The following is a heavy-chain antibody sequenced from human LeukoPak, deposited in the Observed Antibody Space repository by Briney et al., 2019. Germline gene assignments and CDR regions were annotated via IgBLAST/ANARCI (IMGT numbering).Heavy chain of an antibody. Sequence: GESLQISCKGSGSRFTSYWIGWVRQMPGKGLEWMGIIYPGDFDTRYSPSFQGQVTISADKSISTAYLQWSSLKASDTAMYYCARAGYYYRSYYYYYMDVWGKGTTVTVSS. D-gene: IGHD3-22*01. J-gene: IGHJ6*03. V-gene: IGHV5-51*01. CDR2: IYPGDFDT. CDR3: ARAGYYYRSYYYYYMDV. CDR1: GSRFTSYW.